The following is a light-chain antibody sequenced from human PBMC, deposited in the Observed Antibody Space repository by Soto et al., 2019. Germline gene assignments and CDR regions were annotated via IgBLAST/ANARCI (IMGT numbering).Light chain of an antibody. J-gene: IGLJ1*01. CDR3: SSYTSSREKV. Sequence: SALTQPASESGYPGQSITISCNGTSSDVGGYNYVSWYQQYPGKAPKLMIHDVSNRPSGVSDRFSGSKSGNTASLTISGLQAEAEADYYCSSYTSSREKVFGTGTKVTVL. CDR1: SSDVGGYNY. V-gene: IGLV2-14*01. CDR2: DVS.